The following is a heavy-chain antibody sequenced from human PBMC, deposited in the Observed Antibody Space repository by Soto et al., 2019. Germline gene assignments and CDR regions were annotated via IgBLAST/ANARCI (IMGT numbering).Heavy chain of an antibody. CDR1: GGSISSYY. D-gene: IGHD5-12*01. V-gene: IGHV4-59*01. J-gene: IGHJ4*02. Sequence: SETLSLTCTVSGGSISSYYWSWIRQPPGKGLEWIGYIYYSGSTNYNPSLKSRVTISVDTSKNQFSLKLSSVTAADTAVYYCARGLVATTWGYYFDYWGQGTLVTVSS. CDR3: ARGLVATTWGYYFDY. CDR2: IYYSGST.